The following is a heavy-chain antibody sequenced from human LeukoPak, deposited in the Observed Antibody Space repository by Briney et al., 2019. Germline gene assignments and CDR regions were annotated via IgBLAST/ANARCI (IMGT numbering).Heavy chain of an antibody. CDR3: ARRTFGAFAI. J-gene: IGHJ3*02. CDR2: ISSSATEK. D-gene: IGHD3-16*01. V-gene: IGHV3-21*05. CDR1: GFTFSSYA. Sequence: GGSLRLSCAASGFTFSSYAMSWVRQAPGKGPEWVSYISSSATEKYYADSVKGRFTISRDNAKNTLFLQMNSLRAEDTAVYYCARRTFGAFAIWGQGTMVTVSS.